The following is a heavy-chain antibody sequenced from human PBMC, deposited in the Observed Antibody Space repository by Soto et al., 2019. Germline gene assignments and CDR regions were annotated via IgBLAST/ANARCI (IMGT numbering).Heavy chain of an antibody. CDR2: IIPIFGTA. J-gene: IGHJ4*02. CDR3: ARVGGGGSDY. V-gene: IGHV1-69*13. D-gene: IGHD2-21*01. CDR1: GGTFSSYA. Sequence: GASVKVSCKASGGTFSSYAISWVRQAPGQGLEWMGGIIPIFGTANYAQKFQGRVTIIADESTSTAYMELSSLRSEDTAVYYCARVGGGGSDYWGQGTLVTVSS.